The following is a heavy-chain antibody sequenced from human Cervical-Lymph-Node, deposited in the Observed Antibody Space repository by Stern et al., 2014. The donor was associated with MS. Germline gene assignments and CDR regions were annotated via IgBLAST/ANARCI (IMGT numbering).Heavy chain of an antibody. V-gene: IGHV3-30*18. CDR1: GFTFSTYG. Sequence: VHLVESGGGVVQPGRSLRLSCAASGFTFSTYGMHWVRQAPGKGLEWVALISHDGGNKYYIDSVKGRFTISRDNSKNTLYLQMNSLRAEDTAVYYCAKDLRALSSSWPSDYWGQGTLVTVSS. D-gene: IGHD6-13*01. J-gene: IGHJ4*02. CDR3: AKDLRALSSSWPSDY. CDR2: ISHDGGNK.